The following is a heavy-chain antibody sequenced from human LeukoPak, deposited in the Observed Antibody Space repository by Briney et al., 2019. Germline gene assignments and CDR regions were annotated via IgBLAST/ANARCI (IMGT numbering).Heavy chain of an antibody. Sequence: PGRSLRLSCAASGFTFSSYAMHWVRQAAGKGLEWVAVISYDGSNKYYANSVKGRFTISRDNSKNTLYLQMNSLRAEDTAVYYCAQNRGLDYWGQGTLVTVSS. CDR3: AQNRGLDY. CDR1: GFTFSSYA. V-gene: IGHV3-30-3*01. D-gene: IGHD3-10*01. CDR2: ISYDGSNK. J-gene: IGHJ4*02.